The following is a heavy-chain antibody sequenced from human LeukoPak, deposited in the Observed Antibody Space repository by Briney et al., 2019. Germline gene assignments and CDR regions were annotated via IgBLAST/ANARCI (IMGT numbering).Heavy chain of an antibody. Sequence: GGSLRLSCAASGFTFSSYWMNWARQAPGKGLEWVASINHNGNVNYYVDSVKGRFTISRDNAKNSLYLQMSNLRAEDTAVYYCTTEDYDSSGYPDYWGQGTLVTVSS. CDR2: INHNGNVN. CDR3: TTEDYDSSGYPDY. V-gene: IGHV3-7*03. J-gene: IGHJ4*02. D-gene: IGHD3-22*01. CDR1: GFTFSSYW.